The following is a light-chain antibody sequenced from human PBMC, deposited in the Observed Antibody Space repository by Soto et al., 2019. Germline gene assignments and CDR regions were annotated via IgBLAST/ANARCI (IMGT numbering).Light chain of an antibody. Sequence: IQLTQYPSSLSASVGDRFAITCMASQGIRSYLAWYQQKPGEAPKLLISIASILQSGVTSRFSGSGSGTDFVLTISSLQPEDSATYYCQQLDSMPITFGPGTRLDIK. V-gene: IGKV1-9*01. J-gene: IGKJ5*01. CDR2: IAS. CDR1: QGIRSY. CDR3: QQLDSMPIT.